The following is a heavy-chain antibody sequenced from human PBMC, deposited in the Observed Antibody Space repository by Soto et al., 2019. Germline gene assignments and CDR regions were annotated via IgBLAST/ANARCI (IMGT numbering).Heavy chain of an antibody. J-gene: IGHJ4*02. Sequence: EVQLVESGGGLVQPGGSLRLSCAASGFTFSSYDMHWVRQVAGKGLEWVSAIGVAGDTYYPDSVKGRFTISRENAKNSLYLQMNSLRAEHTAVYYCASGGWGSSWYEGGSRIDYWGQGTLVTVSS. CDR1: GFTFSSYD. CDR3: ASGGWGSSWYEGGSRIDY. V-gene: IGHV3-13*01. CDR2: IGVAGDT. D-gene: IGHD6-13*01.